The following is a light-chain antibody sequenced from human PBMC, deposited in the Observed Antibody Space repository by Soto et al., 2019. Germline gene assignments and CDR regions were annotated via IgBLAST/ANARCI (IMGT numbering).Light chain of an antibody. Sequence: EIVLTQSPGTLSLSLGERATLSCRASQSVSSSYLAWYQQKPGQAPRLLIYGASNRATDIPDRFSGRGSGTDFTISISSLEPEDFAVYYCQHRYNWPLTFGGGTRLEIK. V-gene: IGKV3D-20*02. CDR2: GAS. CDR1: QSVSSSY. J-gene: IGKJ5*01. CDR3: QHRYNWPLT.